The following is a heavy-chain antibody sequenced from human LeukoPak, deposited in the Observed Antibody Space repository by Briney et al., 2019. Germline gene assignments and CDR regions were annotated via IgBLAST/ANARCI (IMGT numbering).Heavy chain of an antibody. CDR1: GFTFDDYA. Sequence: PGRSLRLSRAASGFTFDDYAMHWVRQAPGKGLEWVSGISWNSGSIGYADSVKGRFTISRDNAKNSLYLQMNSLRAEDTALYYCAKDSGGDSYGSGYFDYWGQGTLVTVSS. CDR3: AKDSGGDSYGSGYFDY. D-gene: IGHD5-18*01. CDR2: ISWNSGSI. J-gene: IGHJ4*02. V-gene: IGHV3-9*01.